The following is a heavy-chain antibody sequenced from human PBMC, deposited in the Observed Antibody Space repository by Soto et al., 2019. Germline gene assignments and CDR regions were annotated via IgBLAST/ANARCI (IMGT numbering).Heavy chain of an antibody. V-gene: IGHV4-39*01. Sequence: SQTRPRTCSVSGGSISRKSYSWGWIRQPPGKGLEWIGTFYYSENTYYNPSLKSRVTISVDTSKNQFSLKLSSVTAADTAVYYCAKLAGYCSGNSCHGDYAMDVWGQGTTVT. D-gene: IGHD2-2*01. J-gene: IGHJ6*02. CDR3: AKLAGYCSGNSCHGDYAMDV. CDR2: FYYSENT. CDR1: GGSISRKSYS.